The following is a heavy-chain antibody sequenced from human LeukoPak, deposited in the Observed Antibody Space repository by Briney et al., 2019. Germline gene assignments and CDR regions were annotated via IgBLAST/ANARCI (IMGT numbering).Heavy chain of an antibody. Sequence: GGSLRLSCAASGFTFSSFWMHWVRQAPGKGQVWVSRINSVGSSTSYADSVKGRFTISRDNAKNTLYLQMNSLRAEDTAVYYCARERTSGWDAFDFWGQGTLVTVSS. D-gene: IGHD6-19*01. V-gene: IGHV3-74*01. CDR3: ARERTSGWDAFDF. J-gene: IGHJ4*02. CDR2: INSVGSST. CDR1: GFTFSSFW.